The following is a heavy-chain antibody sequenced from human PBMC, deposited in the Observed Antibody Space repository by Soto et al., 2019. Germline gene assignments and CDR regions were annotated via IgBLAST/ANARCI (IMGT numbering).Heavy chain of an antibody. CDR1: GCPFSSYA. V-gene: IGHV3-23*01. J-gene: IGHJ6*02. D-gene: IGHD2-2*01. Sequence: PGGYLRLSCATSGCPFSSYAMSWVLQAPGKGLEWVSAISGSGGSTYYAESVKGRFTISRDNSKNTLYLQMNSLRAEDTAVYYCAKALKGYCSSTSCSSNYYYYGMDVWGQGTTVTVSS. CDR3: AKALKGYCSSTSCSSNYYYYGMDV. CDR2: ISGSGGST.